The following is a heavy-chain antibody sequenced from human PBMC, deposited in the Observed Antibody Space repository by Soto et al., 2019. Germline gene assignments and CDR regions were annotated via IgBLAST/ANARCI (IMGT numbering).Heavy chain of an antibody. D-gene: IGHD2-2*01. CDR1: GGSISSGGYY. CDR2: IYYSGST. J-gene: IGHJ4*02. V-gene: IGHV4-31*03. Sequence: QVQLQESGPGLVKPSQTLSLTCTVSGGSISSGGYYWSWIRQHPGKGLEWIGYIYYSGSTYYNPSLKSRVTISVDTSKNQFSLKLSSVTAADTAVYYCARGNIVVVPAAKETFDYWGQGTLVTVSS. CDR3: ARGNIVVVPAAKETFDY.